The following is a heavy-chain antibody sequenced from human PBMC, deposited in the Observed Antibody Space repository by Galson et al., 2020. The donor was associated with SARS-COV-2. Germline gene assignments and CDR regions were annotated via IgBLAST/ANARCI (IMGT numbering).Heavy chain of an antibody. V-gene: IGHV3-30*04. D-gene: IGHD3-22*01. CDR3: ARGADDDSSSWYDY. J-gene: IGHJ4*02. Sequence: GGSLRLSCAASGFTFSSSAMHWVRQAPGKGLEWVAIISYDGPTIYKSDSVKGRFTISRDISKNILYLQMNRLRPEDTAVYYCARGADDDSSSWYDYWGQGTLVTVSP. CDR2: ISYDGPTI. CDR1: GFTFSSSA.